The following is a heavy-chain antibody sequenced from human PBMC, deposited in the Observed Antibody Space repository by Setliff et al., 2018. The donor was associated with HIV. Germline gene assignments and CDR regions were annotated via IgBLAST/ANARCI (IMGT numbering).Heavy chain of an antibody. CDR1: EFTFSKYA. V-gene: IGHV3-23*05. J-gene: IGHJ4*02. Sequence: GGSLRLSCTGSEFTFSKYAMNWVRQAPGKGLEWVSGISHNGTDTHYADSLKGRFAVSRDNSNNTLFLQMHNLRADDTAVYYCAKRRVSNIGPGDYWGQGTLVTISS. CDR2: ISHNGTDT. D-gene: IGHD3-16*02. CDR3: AKRRVSNIGPGDY.